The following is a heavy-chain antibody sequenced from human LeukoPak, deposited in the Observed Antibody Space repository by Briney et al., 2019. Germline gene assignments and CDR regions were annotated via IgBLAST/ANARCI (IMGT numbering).Heavy chain of an antibody. J-gene: IGHJ4*02. V-gene: IGHV4-59*08. Sequence: SETLSLTCTVSGGSISSDYWNWIRQPPGKGLEWIGYIYYSGSTNYNPSLKSRVTISVDTSKNQFSLKLSSVTAADTAVYYCARHDYYGSGSYDYWGQGTLVTVSS. CDR3: ARHDYYGSGSYDY. CDR2: IYYSGST. D-gene: IGHD3-10*01. CDR1: GGSISSDY.